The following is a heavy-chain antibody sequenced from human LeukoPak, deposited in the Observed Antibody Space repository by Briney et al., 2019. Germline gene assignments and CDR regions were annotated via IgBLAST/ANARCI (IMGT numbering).Heavy chain of an antibody. Sequence: SETLSLTRTVSGGSISSYYWSWIRQPPGKGLEWIGYISYSGRTNYNPSLKSRVTMSVDTSKKQFSLKLTSVYAADTAMYYCARVYSGYDYLDYWGQGTQVTVSS. V-gene: IGHV4-59*01. D-gene: IGHD5-12*01. J-gene: IGHJ4*02. CDR1: GGSISSYY. CDR2: ISYSGRT. CDR3: ARVYSGYDYLDY.